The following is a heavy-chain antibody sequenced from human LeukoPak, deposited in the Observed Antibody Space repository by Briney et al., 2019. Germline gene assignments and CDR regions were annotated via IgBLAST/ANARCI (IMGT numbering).Heavy chain of an antibody. D-gene: IGHD2-15*01. CDR1: GGSISSYY. Sequence: TSETLSLTCTVSGGSISSYYWSWIRQPPGKGLEWIGHIYYSGSTNYNPSLKSRVTISVDTSKNQFSLKLNSVTAADTAVYYCARWGYCSGGSCPPTQRFNWFDPWGQGTLVTVSS. V-gene: IGHV4-59*08. CDR2: IYYSGST. J-gene: IGHJ5*02. CDR3: ARWGYCSGGSCPPTQRFNWFDP.